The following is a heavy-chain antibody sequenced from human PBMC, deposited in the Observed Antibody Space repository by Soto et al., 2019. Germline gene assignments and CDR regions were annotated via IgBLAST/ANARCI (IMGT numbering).Heavy chain of an antibody. V-gene: IGHV3-15*01. D-gene: IGHD6-13*01. Sequence: PGGSLRLSCAASGFTFINAWMNWVRQTPGKGLEWVGRIKSKSDGGTADYARPMKDRFTISREDSKNMLYLEMNGLKIEDTGMYYCTTVDSIWYLLYRGQGTPVTVSS. CDR1: GFTFINAW. CDR3: TTVDSIWYLLY. CDR2: IKSKSDGGTA. J-gene: IGHJ4*02.